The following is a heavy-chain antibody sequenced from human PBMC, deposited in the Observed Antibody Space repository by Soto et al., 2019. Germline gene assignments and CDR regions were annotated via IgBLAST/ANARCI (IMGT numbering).Heavy chain of an antibody. CDR2: TYYRSKWYN. Sequence: PSQTLSLTCAISGDSVSSNSAAWNWIRQSPSRGLEWLGRTYYRSKWYNEYAVSVKSRITIKPDTSKNQFSLQLSSVIPEDTAVYYCEFEGAAAAAHRSVYWGQGTLVTVSS. V-gene: IGHV6-1*01. CDR1: GDSVSSNSAA. J-gene: IGHJ4*02. CDR3: EFEGAAAAAHRSVY. D-gene: IGHD6-13*01.